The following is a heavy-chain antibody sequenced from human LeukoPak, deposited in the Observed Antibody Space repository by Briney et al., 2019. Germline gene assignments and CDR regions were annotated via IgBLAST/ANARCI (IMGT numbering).Heavy chain of an antibody. CDR1: TFTLKFPFSSYG. CDR2: IRFDGTDK. J-gene: IGHJ3*02. CDR3: AREAYCGGDCYSVHDAFDI. Sequence: GGSLRLSCEASTFTLKFPFSSYGMHWVRQAPGKGLEWVAFIRFDGTDKFYANSVKGRFTVSRDNSKNTVYLQMSSLRAEDTALYYCAREAYCGGDCYSVHDAFDIWGQGTMVTVSS. V-gene: IGHV3-30*02. D-gene: IGHD2-21*02.